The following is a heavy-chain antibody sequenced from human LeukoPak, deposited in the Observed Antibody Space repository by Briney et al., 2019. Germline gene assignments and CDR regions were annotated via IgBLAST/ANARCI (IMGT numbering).Heavy chain of an antibody. D-gene: IGHD3-10*01. CDR3: ARRGTMVRADATLRRTRYYYYYYGMDV. J-gene: IGHJ6*02. Sequence: PSETLSLTCTVSGGSISSSSYYWGWIRQPPGKGLEWIGSIYYSGSTYYNPSLKSRVTISVDTSKNQFSLKLSSVTAADTAVYYCARRGTMVRADATLRRTRYYYYYYGMDVWGQGTTVTVSS. CDR2: IYYSGST. V-gene: IGHV4-39*01. CDR1: GGSISSSSYY.